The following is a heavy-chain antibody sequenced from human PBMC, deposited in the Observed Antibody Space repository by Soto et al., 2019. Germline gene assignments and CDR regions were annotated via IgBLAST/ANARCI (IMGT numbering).Heavy chain of an antibody. CDR1: GFTFSSYA. Sequence: GGSLRLSCAASGFTFSSYAMSWVRQAPGKGLEWVSAISGSGGSTYYADSVKGRFTISRDNSKNTLYLQMNSLRAEDTAVYYCANPFHPSHIVGAEQEDYWGQGTLVTVSS. CDR3: ANPFHPSHIVGAEQEDY. CDR2: ISGSGGST. V-gene: IGHV3-23*01. J-gene: IGHJ4*02. D-gene: IGHD1-26*01.